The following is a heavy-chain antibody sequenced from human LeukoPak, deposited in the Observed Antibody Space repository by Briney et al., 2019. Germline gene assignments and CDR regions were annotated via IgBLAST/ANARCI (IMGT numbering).Heavy chain of an antibody. V-gene: IGHV3-23*01. CDR1: GFTFSGYA. CDR2: ISGSGGST. J-gene: IGHJ4*02. Sequence: PGGSLRLSCAASGFTFSGYAMSWVRQAPGKGLEWVSAISGSGGSTYYAGSVKGRFTTSRDDSRSTLYLQMNSLRAEDTAVYYCVKDAVAPGSGGDFFDYWGLGTLVSVSS. D-gene: IGHD3-10*01. CDR3: VKDAVAPGSGGDFFDY.